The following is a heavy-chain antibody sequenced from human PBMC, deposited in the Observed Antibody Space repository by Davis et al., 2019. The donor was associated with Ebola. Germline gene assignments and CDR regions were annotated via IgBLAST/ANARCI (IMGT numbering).Heavy chain of an antibody. CDR2: IYPGDSDT. CDR3: ARSICSGGSCYHPYFDY. Sequence: GESLKISCKGSGYSFTSYWIGWVRQMPGKGLEWMGIIYPGDSDTRYSPSFQGQVTISADKSISTAYLQWSSLKASDTAMYYCARSICSGGSCYHPYFDYWGQGTLVTVSS. CDR1: GYSFTSYW. V-gene: IGHV5-51*01. D-gene: IGHD2-15*01. J-gene: IGHJ4*02.